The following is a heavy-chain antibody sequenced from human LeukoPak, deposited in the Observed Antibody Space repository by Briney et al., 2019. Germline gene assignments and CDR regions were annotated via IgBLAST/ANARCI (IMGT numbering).Heavy chain of an antibody. J-gene: IGHJ4*02. CDR2: ISYDGRKK. V-gene: IGHV3-30*04. Sequence: HPGGSLRLSCAASGFTFSDYAMHWVRQAPGEGLEWVAVISYDGRKKYYADSVEGRFTISRDNSKNTLYLQMDSLRDEDTAVYYCARVQNSYHYDSSGYVYYWGQGTLVTVSP. D-gene: IGHD3-22*01. CDR3: ARVQNSYHYDSSGYVYY. CDR1: GFTFSDYA.